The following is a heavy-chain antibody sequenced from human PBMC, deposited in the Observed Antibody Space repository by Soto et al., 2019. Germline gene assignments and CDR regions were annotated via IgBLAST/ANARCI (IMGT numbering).Heavy chain of an antibody. CDR1: GFTFSSYG. V-gene: IGHV3-30*18. J-gene: IGHJ6*03. Sequence: GGSLRLSCAASGFTFSSYGMHWVRQAPGKGLEWVAVISYDGSNKYYADSVKGRFTISRDNSKNTLYLQMNSLRAEDTAVYYCAKEGSTVTTYYYYYYMDVWGKGTTVTVSS. D-gene: IGHD4-4*01. CDR3: AKEGSTVTTYYYYYYMDV. CDR2: ISYDGSNK.